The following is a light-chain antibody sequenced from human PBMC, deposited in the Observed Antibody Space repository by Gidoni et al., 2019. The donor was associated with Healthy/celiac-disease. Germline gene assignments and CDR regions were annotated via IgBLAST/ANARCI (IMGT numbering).Light chain of an antibody. J-gene: IGLJ2*01. Sequence: LTQPASLPGQSITISCTGTSSDVGSYNLVSWYQQHPGKAPKLMIYESSKRPSGVSNRFSGSKSGNTASLTISGLQAEDEADYYCCSYAGSRVVFGGGTKLTVL. V-gene: IGLV2-23*01. CDR3: CSYAGSRVV. CDR2: ESS. CDR1: SSDVGSYNL.